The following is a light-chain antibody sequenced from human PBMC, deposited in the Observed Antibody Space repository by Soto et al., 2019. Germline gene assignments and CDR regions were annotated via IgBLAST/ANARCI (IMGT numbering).Light chain of an antibody. Sequence: AIQLTQSPSSLSASVGDRITITCWASQDISNDLGWFQQKPGKAPKLLIYAASILQTGVPSRFSGSGSGSAFSLTITSLQPEDFATYYCLQDYSSPITFGQGTRLEIK. CDR3: LQDYSSPIT. CDR1: QDISND. V-gene: IGKV1-6*02. J-gene: IGKJ5*01. CDR2: AAS.